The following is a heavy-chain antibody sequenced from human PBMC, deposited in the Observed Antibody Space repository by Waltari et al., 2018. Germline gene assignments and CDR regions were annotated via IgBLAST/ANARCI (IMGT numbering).Heavy chain of an antibody. CDR1: GGSISSHY. CDR2: IYYSGST. D-gene: IGHD6-13*01. Sequence: QVQLQESGPGLVKPSETLSLTCNVSGGSISSHYWSWIRQPPGKGLEWIVYIYYSGSTNYNPSLKSRVTISVDTSKNQFSLKLSSVTAADTAVYYCARDLAAAGLDYWGQGTLVTVSS. CDR3: ARDLAAAGLDY. J-gene: IGHJ4*02. V-gene: IGHV4-59*11.